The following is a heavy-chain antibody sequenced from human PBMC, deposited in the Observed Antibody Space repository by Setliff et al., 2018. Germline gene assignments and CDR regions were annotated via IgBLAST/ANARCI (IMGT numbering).Heavy chain of an antibody. CDR2: VHFTGST. D-gene: IGHD6-19*01. CDR1: GASIRNFY. CDR3: ARKVEQWLTPHFDY. Sequence: PSETLSLTCNVSGASIRNFYWTWIRQPPGKGLEWIEYVHFTGSTNYNPSLKSRVTMSVDVSKGQFSLRLSSVTAADTAVYYCARKVEQWLTPHFDYWGQGALVTVSS. V-gene: IGHV4-59*01. J-gene: IGHJ4*02.